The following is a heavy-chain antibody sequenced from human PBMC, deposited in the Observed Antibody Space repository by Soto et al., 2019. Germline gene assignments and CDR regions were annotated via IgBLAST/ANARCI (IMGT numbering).Heavy chain of an antibody. Sequence: ASVKVSCKASGYTFTSYAMHWVRQAPGQRLEWMGWINAGNGNTKYSQKFQGRVTITRDTSASTAYMELSSLRSEDTVVYYCARDLGGAYSYADAFDIWGQGTMVTVSS. CDR1: GYTFTSYA. CDR2: INAGNGNT. D-gene: IGHD5-18*01. J-gene: IGHJ3*02. CDR3: ARDLGGAYSYADAFDI. V-gene: IGHV1-3*01.